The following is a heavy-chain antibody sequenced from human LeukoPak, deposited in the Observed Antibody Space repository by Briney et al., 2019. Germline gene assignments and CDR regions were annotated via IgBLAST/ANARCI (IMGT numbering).Heavy chain of an antibody. CDR3: AREARSNSGFDY. J-gene: IGHJ4*02. V-gene: IGHV3-30-3*01. Sequence: GGSLRLSCAASGFTFSSYWMHWVRQAPGKGLEWVAVISYDGSNKYYADSVKGRFTISRDNSKNTLYLQMNSLRAEDTAVYYCAREARSNSGFDYWGQGTPVTVSS. CDR2: ISYDGSNK. CDR1: GFTFSSYW. D-gene: IGHD4-11*01.